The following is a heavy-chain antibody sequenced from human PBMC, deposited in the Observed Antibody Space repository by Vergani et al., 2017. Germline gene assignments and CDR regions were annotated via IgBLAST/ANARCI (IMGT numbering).Heavy chain of an antibody. CDR1: GFTFSSYA. CDR2: ISGSGGST. J-gene: IGHJ4*02. Sequence: EVQLLESGGGLVKPGGSLRLSCAASGFTFSSYAMSWVRQAPGKGLEWVSAISGSGGSTYYADSVKGRFTISRDNSKNTLYLQMNSLRAEDTAVYYCAKDFWLVAMITVPFDYWGQGTLVTVSS. CDR3: AKDFWLVAMITVPFDY. V-gene: IGHV3-23*01. D-gene: IGHD5-12*01.